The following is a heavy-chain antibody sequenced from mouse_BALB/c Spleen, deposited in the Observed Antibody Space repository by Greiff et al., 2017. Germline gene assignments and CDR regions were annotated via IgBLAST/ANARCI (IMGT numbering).Heavy chain of an antibody. D-gene: IGHD1-2*01. CDR3: ASYYGYVAMDY. J-gene: IGHJ4*01. Sequence: QVQLKESGPGLVQPSQRLSISCTVSGFSLTSYGVHWVRQSPGKGLEWLGVIWSGGSTDYNAAFISRLSISKDNSTSQVFFKMNSLQANDTAIYYCASYYGYVAMDYWGQGTSVTVSS. V-gene: IGHV2-2*02. CDR1: GFSLTSYG. CDR2: IWSGGST.